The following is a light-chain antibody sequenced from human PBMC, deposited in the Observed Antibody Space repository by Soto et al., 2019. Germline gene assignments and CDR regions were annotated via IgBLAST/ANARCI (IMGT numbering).Light chain of an antibody. J-gene: IGKJ1*01. CDR3: QQYNSYPWT. V-gene: IGKV1-5*01. Sequence: DIQMTQSPSTLSASVGDRVTITCRSSQSISGWLAWYQQKPGKAPKLLIYDASSLESGVPSRFSGSGSGTEFTLTISSLQPDYFATYYCQQYNSYPWTFGQGTKVEIK. CDR1: QSISGW. CDR2: DAS.